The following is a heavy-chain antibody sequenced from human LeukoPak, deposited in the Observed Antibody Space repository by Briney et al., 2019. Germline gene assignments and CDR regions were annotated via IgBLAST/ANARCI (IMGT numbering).Heavy chain of an antibody. D-gene: IGHD3-22*01. CDR2: INHSGST. V-gene: IGHV4-34*01. Sequence: PSETLSLTCAVYGGSFSGYYWSWIRQPPGKGLEWIGEINHSGSTNYNPSLKSRVTISVDTSKNQFSLKLSSVTAADTAVYYCARLDYYDSSGYFSPVDYWGQGTLVTVSS. J-gene: IGHJ4*02. CDR3: ARLDYYDSSGYFSPVDY. CDR1: GGSFSGYY.